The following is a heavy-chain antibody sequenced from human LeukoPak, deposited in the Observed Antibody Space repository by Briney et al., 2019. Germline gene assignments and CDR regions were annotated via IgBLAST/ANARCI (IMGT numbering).Heavy chain of an antibody. CDR3: AKRVTTVEPSVVDV. D-gene: IGHD4-23*01. J-gene: IGHJ6*02. V-gene: IGHV3-23*01. Sequence: PGGSLRLSCAASGFTFSSYAMTWVRQAPGKGLEWLSAIGGGDCCASYPDSVKGRFTISRDNSKNTLYLQMNSLRVEDTAVYYCAKRVTTVEPSVVDVWGQGTAVTVSS. CDR2: IGGGDCCA. CDR1: GFTFSSYA.